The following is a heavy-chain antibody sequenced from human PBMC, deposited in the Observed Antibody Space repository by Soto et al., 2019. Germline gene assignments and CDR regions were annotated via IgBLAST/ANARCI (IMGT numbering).Heavy chain of an antibody. CDR2: ISYDGSNK. CDR1: GFTFSSYA. J-gene: IGHJ4*02. Sequence: GSLRLSCAASGFTFSSYAMHWVRQAPGKGLEWVAVISYDGSNKYYADSVKGRFTISRDNSRNTLYLQMNSLRAEDTAAYYCARGPSSLTRFDYWGQGTLVTVAS. V-gene: IGHV3-30-3*01. D-gene: IGHD2-2*01. CDR3: ARGPSSLTRFDY.